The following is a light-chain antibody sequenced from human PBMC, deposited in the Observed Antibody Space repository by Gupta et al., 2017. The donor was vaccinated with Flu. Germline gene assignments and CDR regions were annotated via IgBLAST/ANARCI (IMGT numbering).Light chain of an antibody. J-gene: IGLJ1*01. CDR1: SSDVGSYNL. V-gene: IGLV2-23*03. CDR3: CSYAGSSTFEV. Sequence: QSALTQPASVSGSPGQSITISCTGTSSDVGSYNLVSWYQQHPGKAPKLMIYEGSKRPSGVSNRFSGSKSGNTASLTLSVLQAEDEAEYYCCSYAGSSTFEVFGTGTKVTVL. CDR2: EGS.